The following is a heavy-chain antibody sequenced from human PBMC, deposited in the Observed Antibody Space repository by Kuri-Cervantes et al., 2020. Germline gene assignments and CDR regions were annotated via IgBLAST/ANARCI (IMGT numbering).Heavy chain of an antibody. Sequence: SLKISCAASGFTFDDYAMHWVRQAPGKGLEWVSGISWNSGSIGHADSVKGRFTISRDNAKNSLYLQMNSLRAEDTAVYYCARGGTTSLYWGQGTLVTVSS. CDR1: GFTFDDYA. J-gene: IGHJ4*02. CDR2: ISWNSGSI. CDR3: ARGGTTSLY. D-gene: IGHD4-17*01. V-gene: IGHV3-9*01.